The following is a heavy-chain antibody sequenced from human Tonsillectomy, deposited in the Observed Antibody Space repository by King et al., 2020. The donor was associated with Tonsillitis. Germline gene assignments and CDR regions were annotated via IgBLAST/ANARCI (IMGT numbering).Heavy chain of an antibody. CDR1: GFIFINYG. V-gene: IGHV3-74*01. Sequence: VQLVESGGGLVQPGGSLRLSCAASGFIFINYGMFWVRQAPGKGLVWVSHINRDGSSTSYADSVRGRFTISRDSAKNTVYLQINSLRVEDTAVYYCARDGGFSFNPHGMGVWGQGTTVIVSS. J-gene: IGHJ6*02. D-gene: IGHD5-18*01. CDR3: ARDGGFSFNPHGMGV. CDR2: INRDGSST.